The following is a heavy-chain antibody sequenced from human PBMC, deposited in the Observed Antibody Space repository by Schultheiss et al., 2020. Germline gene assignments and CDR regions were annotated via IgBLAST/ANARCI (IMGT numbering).Heavy chain of an antibody. J-gene: IGHJ6*02. Sequence: ASVKVSGKASGGTFSSYAISWVRQAPGQGLEWMGWISAYNGNTNYAQKLQGRVTMTTDTSTSTAYMELSSLRSEDTAVYYCARPTGDGSGRRGRYYYYGMDVWGQGTTVTVSS. CDR2: ISAYNGNT. CDR3: ARPTGDGSGRRGRYYYYGMDV. CDR1: GGTFSSYA. V-gene: IGHV1-18*01. D-gene: IGHD3-10*01.